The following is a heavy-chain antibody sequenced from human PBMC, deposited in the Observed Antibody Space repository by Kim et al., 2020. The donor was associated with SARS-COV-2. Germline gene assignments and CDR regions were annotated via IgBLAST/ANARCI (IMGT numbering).Heavy chain of an antibody. Sequence: GGSLRLSCAASGFTFSDNWMTWTRLAPGKGLEWVANLNQDGTEKYYVDSVKGRFTVSRDNARKSLYLQMNSLRVEDTAVYYCARGRGLDSWGQGTLVTVS. CDR1: GFTFSDNW. CDR3: ARGRGLDS. CDR2: LNQDGTEK. V-gene: IGHV3-7*01. J-gene: IGHJ4*02.